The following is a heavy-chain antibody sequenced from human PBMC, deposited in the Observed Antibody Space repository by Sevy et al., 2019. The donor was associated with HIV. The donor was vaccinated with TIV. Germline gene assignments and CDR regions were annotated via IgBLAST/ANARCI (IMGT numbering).Heavy chain of an antibody. CDR3: AKARHQRIDY. CDR2: IYCSGIT. J-gene: IGHJ4*02. D-gene: IGHD2-2*01. V-gene: IGHV4-59*01. CDR1: GVSISNYD. Sequence: SETLSLTCTVSGVSISNYDWSWIRQFPGEGLEWIGDIYCSGITNYNPSLQSRVSISLVTSENQLSLKLNSVTAADTAVYYCAKARHQRIDYWGQGTLVTVSS.